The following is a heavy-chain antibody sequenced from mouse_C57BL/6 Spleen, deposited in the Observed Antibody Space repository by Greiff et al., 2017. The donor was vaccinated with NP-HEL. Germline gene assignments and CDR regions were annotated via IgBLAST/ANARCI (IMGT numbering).Heavy chain of an antibody. CDR1: GYTFTDYE. Sequence: VKLQQSGAELVRPGASVTLSCKASGYTFTDYEMHWVKQTPVHGLEWIGAIDPETGGTAYNQKFKGKAILTADKSSSTAYMELRSLTSEDSAVYYCTRKFYYYGSSPHFDYWGQGTTLTVSS. V-gene: IGHV1-15*01. CDR2: IDPETGGT. D-gene: IGHD1-1*01. CDR3: TRKFYYYGSSPHFDY. J-gene: IGHJ2*01.